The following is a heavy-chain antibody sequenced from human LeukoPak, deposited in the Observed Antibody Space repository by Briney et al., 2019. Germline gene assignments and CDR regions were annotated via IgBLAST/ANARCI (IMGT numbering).Heavy chain of an antibody. Sequence: SETLSLTCTVSGGSISSYYWSWIRQPPGKGLEWIGYIYYSGSTNYNPSLKSRVTISVDTSKNQFSLKLSSVTAADTAVYYCARAYCSGGSCYSGFDYWGQGTLVTVSS. CDR3: ARAYCSGGSCYSGFDY. CDR1: GGSISSYY. CDR2: IYYSGST. J-gene: IGHJ4*02. V-gene: IGHV4-59*12. D-gene: IGHD2-15*01.